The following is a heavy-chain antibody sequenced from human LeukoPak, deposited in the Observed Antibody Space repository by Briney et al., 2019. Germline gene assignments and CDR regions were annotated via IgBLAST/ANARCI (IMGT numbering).Heavy chain of an antibody. D-gene: IGHD3-22*01. J-gene: IGHJ3*02. V-gene: IGHV3-53*01. Sequence: GGSLRLSCAASGFTVSNNYMSWVRQAPGKGLEWVSVIYSGGSTYHADSVKGRFTISRDNSKNTLYLQMNSLRAEDTAVYYCARDSRQDYYDSSGYLWFAFDTWGQGTMVTVSS. CDR3: ARDSRQDYYDSSGYLWFAFDT. CDR1: GFTVSNNY. CDR2: IYSGGST.